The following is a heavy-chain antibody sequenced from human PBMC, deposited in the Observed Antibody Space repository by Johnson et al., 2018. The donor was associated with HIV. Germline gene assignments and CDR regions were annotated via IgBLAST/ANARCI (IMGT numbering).Heavy chain of an antibody. Sequence: VQLVESGGGLVQPGGSLRLSCAASGFTFSTYWMNWVRQAPGKGLEWVANIKQDGSEKYYVDSVKGRFTIARDDSKNTLYLQMNSLKTEDTAVYYCTTDELSLLVVYADAFDIWGQGTMVTVSS. J-gene: IGHJ3*02. CDR3: TTDELSLLVVYADAFDI. D-gene: IGHD2-8*02. V-gene: IGHV3-7*05. CDR1: GFTFSTYW. CDR2: IKQDGSEK.